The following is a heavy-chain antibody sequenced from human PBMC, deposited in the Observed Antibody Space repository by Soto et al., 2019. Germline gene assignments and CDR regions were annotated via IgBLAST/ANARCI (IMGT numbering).Heavy chain of an antibody. CDR1: GFTFSSYA. CDR3: AKEGYCSSTSCPAGAFDI. J-gene: IGHJ3*02. D-gene: IGHD2-2*01. Sequence: GGSLRLSCAASGFTFSSYAMSWVRQAPGKGLEWVSAISGSGGSTYYADSVKGRFTISRDNSKNTLYLQMNSLRAEDTAVYYCAKEGYCSSTSCPAGAFDIWGQGTMVTVSS. CDR2: ISGSGGST. V-gene: IGHV3-23*01.